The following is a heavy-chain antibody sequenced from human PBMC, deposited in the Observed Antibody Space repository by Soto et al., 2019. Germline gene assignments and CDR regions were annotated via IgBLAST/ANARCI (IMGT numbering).Heavy chain of an antibody. V-gene: IGHV3-21*01. J-gene: IGHJ4*02. CDR2: ISSSSSYI. D-gene: IGHD6-13*01. CDR1: GFTFSSYS. Sequence: GGSLRLSCAASGFTFSSYSMNWVRQAPGKGLEWVSSISSSSSYIYYADSVKGRFTISRDNAKNSLYLQMNSLRAEDTAVYYCARDPGRLTYSSSWRGGYWGQGTLVTVSS. CDR3: ARDPGRLTYSSSWRGGY.